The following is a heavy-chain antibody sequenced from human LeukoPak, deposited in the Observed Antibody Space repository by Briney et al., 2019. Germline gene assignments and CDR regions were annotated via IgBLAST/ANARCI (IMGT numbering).Heavy chain of an antibody. J-gene: IGHJ4*02. CDR1: GYTFTSYG. V-gene: IGHV1-58*02. D-gene: IGHD6-13*01. Sequence: ASVKVSCKASGYTFTSYGISWVRQAPGQGLEWIGWIVVGSGNTNYAQKFQERVTITRDMSTSTAYMELSSLRSEDTAVYYCARDAGYSSSWYDYWGQGTLVTVSS. CDR3: ARDAGYSSSWYDY. CDR2: IVVGSGNT.